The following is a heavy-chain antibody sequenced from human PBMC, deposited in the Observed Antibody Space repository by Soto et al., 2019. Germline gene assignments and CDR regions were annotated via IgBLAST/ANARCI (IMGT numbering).Heavy chain of an antibody. CDR2: ISGSGGST. J-gene: IGHJ4*02. CDR3: AKDLVRFLEWPYYFDY. D-gene: IGHD3-3*01. CDR1: GFTFSSYA. V-gene: IGHV3-23*01. Sequence: EVQLLESGGGLVQPGGSLRLSCAASGFTFSSYAMSWVRQAPGKGLEWVSAISGSGGSTYYADSVKGRFTISRDNSKNTLYLQMNSLRAEDTAVYYCAKDLVRFLEWPYYFDYWGQGTLVTVSS.